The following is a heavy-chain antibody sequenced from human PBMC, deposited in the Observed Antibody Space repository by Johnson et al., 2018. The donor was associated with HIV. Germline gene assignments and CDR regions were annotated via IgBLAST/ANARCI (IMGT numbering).Heavy chain of an antibody. V-gene: IGHV3-30*18. D-gene: IGHD6-6*01. Sequence: VQLVESGGGVVQPGKSLRLSCAASGFTFSSYGMHWVRQAPGKGLEWVAVISYDGSNKYYADSVKGRFTISRDNSKNTLYLQMNSLRAEDTAVYYCAKGGEYSSSVSAVDIWGQGTMVTVSS. CDR3: AKGGEYSSSVSAVDI. J-gene: IGHJ3*02. CDR1: GFTFSSYG. CDR2: ISYDGSNK.